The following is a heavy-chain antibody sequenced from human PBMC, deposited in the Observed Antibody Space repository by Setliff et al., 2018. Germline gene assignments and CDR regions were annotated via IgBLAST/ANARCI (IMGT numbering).Heavy chain of an antibody. D-gene: IGHD2-21*02. J-gene: IGHJ1*01. CDR2: IRHDESDI. V-gene: IGHV3-30*02. CDR3: VRDSSADYYDNDYFKY. Sequence: GGSLRLSCAASGFTFRGFAMHWVRQAPGKGLEWVAFIRHDESDIYYTNSVKGRFTASRDNSKNTLYLQMNILRPEDTALYYCVRDSSADYYDNDYFKYWGQGALVTVSS. CDR1: GFTFRGFA.